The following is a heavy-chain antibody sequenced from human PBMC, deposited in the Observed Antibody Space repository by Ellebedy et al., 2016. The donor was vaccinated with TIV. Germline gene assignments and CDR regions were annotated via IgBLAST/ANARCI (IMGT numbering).Heavy chain of an antibody. V-gene: IGHV1-2*02. J-gene: IGHJ3*02. CDR3: ASGLGRITMVRAINDGTLDI. D-gene: IGHD3-10*01. CDR2: INPNSGGT. CDR1: GYTFTDFG. Sequence: ASVKVSXKASGYTFTDFGVSWVRQAPGQGLEWMGRINPNSGGTNVAQKFQDRVTMYRETSISTAFMELSRLRSDDTAVYYCASGLGRITMVRAINDGTLDIWGQGTMVTVSS.